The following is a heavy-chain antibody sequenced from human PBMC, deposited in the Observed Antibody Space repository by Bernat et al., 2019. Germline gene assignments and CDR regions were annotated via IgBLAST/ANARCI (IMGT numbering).Heavy chain of an antibody. D-gene: IGHD3-10*01. J-gene: IGHJ3*02. Sequence: EVQLLESGGGLVQPGGSLRLSCAVSGFTFSSYAMSWVRQAPGKGLEWVSAISGSGGSTYYADSVKGRFTISRDNSKNTLYLQMNSLRAEDTAVYYCAREGGYMVQGVIGSLDAFDIWGQGTMVTVSS. CDR1: GFTFSSYA. CDR3: AREGGYMVQGVIGSLDAFDI. CDR2: ISGSGGST. V-gene: IGHV3-23*01.